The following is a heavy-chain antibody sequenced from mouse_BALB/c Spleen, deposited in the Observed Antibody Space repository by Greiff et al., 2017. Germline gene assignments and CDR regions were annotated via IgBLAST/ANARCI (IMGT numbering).Heavy chain of an antibody. D-gene: IGHD2-3*01. CDR3: ASPYDGYYLPWFAY. CDR2: ISSGGSYT. J-gene: IGHJ3*01. V-gene: IGHV5-9-3*01. Sequence: EVQRVESGGGLVKPGGSLKLSCAASGFTFSSYAMSWVRQTPEKRLEWVATISSGGSYTYYPDSVKGRFTISRDNAKNTLYLQMSSLRSEDTAMHYCASPYDGYYLPWFAYWGQGTLVTVSA. CDR1: GFTFSSYA.